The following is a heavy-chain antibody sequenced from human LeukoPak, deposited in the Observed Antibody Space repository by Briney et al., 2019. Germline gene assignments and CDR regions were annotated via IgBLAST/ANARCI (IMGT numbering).Heavy chain of an antibody. J-gene: IGHJ6*03. CDR3: AKDRCSNGIGCYYYYMDV. Sequence: PGGSLRLSCAASVFTFSSYGMHWVRQAPGKGLEWVAYIQYDGSNEQYADSVKGRFSISRDSSKNILYLQMNSLRAEDTAVYYCAKDRCSNGIGCYYYYMDVWGKGTTVTISS. V-gene: IGHV3-30*02. CDR2: IQYDGSNE. D-gene: IGHD2-8*01. CDR1: VFTFSSYG.